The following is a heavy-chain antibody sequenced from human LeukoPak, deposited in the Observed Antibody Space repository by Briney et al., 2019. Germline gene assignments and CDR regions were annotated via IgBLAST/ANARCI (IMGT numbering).Heavy chain of an antibody. J-gene: IGHJ4*02. D-gene: IGHD4-17*01. CDR3: AKDSDSVTTCLDS. CDR1: GFTFSSYW. Sequence: GGSLRLSCAASGFTFSSYWMSWVRQAPGKGLEWVANINKDGGEKYYVDSVKGRFTISRDNAKNSLYLQMNSLRVEDTAVYYCAKDSDSVTTCLDSWGQGTLVAVSS. V-gene: IGHV3-7*03. CDR2: INKDGGEK.